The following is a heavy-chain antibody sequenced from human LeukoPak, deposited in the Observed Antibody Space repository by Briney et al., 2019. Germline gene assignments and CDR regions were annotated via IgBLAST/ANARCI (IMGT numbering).Heavy chain of an antibody. D-gene: IGHD3-10*01. V-gene: IGHV4-39*07. Sequence: SETLSLTCSVSGVSISSSSFYWGWIRQPPGKGLEWIGEINHSGSTNYNPSLKSRVTISVDTSKNQFSLKLSSVTAADTAVYYCARGTPTYYYGSGSYYFDYWGQGTLVTVSS. CDR2: INHSGST. CDR3: ARGTPTYYYGSGSYYFDY. J-gene: IGHJ4*02. CDR1: GVSISSSSFY.